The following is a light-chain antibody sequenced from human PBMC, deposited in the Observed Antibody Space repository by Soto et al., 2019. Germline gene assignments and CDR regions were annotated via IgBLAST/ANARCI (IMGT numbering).Light chain of an antibody. Sequence: DIVMTQSPDSLAVSLGERATINCKSSQNVLYSSNNKNYLAWYQQKPGQPPKLLIYWSSTRESGVPDLFSGSGSGTDFTLTISSLQAEDVAVYYCQQYYSTPGKFGQGTKVEIK. J-gene: IGKJ1*01. CDR2: WSS. CDR3: QQYYSTPGK. CDR1: QNVLYSSNNKNY. V-gene: IGKV4-1*01.